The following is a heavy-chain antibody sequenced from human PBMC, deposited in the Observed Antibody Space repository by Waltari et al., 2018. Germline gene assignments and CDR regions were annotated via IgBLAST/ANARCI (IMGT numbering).Heavy chain of an antibody. CDR2: CSSSSSNI. CDR3: ARGSSGYYRNYFDY. D-gene: IGHD3-22*01. V-gene: IGHV3-48*04. Sequence: EVQLVESGGGLVQPGGSLRLSCAASGFTFSSYIINWVRQAPGKWLEWVSYCSSSSSNIYYAESVKGRLPFSRDNAKNSLYLQMNSLRAEDTAVYYCARGSSGYYRNYFDYWGQGTLVTVSS. CDR1: GFTFSSYI. J-gene: IGHJ4*02.